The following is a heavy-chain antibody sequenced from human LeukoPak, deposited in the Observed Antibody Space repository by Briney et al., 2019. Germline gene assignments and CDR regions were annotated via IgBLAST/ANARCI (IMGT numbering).Heavy chain of an antibody. Sequence: SQTLSLTCTVAGGSISSGDYYWSWIRQPPGKGLEWIAYMYYSGSTYYNPSLKSRVTMSADTSKNQLSLKLSSVTAADTAVYYCARPYYYDSRLDPWGQGILVTVSS. CDR2: MYYSGST. CDR3: ARPYYYDSRLDP. J-gene: IGHJ5*02. D-gene: IGHD3-22*01. V-gene: IGHV4-30-4*01. CDR1: GGSISSGDYY.